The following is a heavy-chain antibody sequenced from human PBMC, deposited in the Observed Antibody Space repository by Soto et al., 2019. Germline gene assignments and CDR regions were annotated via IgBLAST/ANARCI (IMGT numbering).Heavy chain of an antibody. CDR2: ISTLNGNT. CDR1: GYDYVTYA. D-gene: IGHD5-18*01. V-gene: IGHV1-18*01. Sequence: QAQLVQSGAEVKKPGASVNVSCKASGYDYVTYAITWVRQRPGQGLEGMGWISTLNGNTKYAQNFQGRVTMTTDTSTRIVHLELRSLRSDDTAVYYCASRVQVWLPDYYGMDVWGQGTTVTVSS. CDR3: ASRVQVWLPDYYGMDV. J-gene: IGHJ6*02.